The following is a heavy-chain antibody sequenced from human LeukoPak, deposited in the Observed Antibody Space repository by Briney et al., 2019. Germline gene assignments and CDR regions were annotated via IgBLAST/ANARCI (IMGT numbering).Heavy chain of an antibody. D-gene: IGHD3-22*01. CDR2: ISNDGGGT. V-gene: IGHV3-23*01. CDR1: GFVFNNYG. Sequence: GGSLRLSCAASGFVFNNYGLIWVRQAPGKGLEWVSAISNDGGGTNYADFVKGRFTISRDNSKNTLFLQMNSLRAEDTALYYCAKGSSGYFVDLWGQGTLVTVSS. CDR3: AKGSSGYFVDL. J-gene: IGHJ5*02.